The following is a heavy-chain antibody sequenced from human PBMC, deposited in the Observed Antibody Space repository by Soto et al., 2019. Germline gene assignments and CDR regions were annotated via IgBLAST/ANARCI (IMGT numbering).Heavy chain of an antibody. Sequence: QVQLVQSGAEVKKPGSSVKVSCKASGGTFSNYPISWVRQAPGQGLEWMGGIIPIFGTVNYAQKFQGRVTITADEFTSTAYMELSSPRSEDTAVYYCARGNHRWLQLWYFDLWGRGTLVTVSS. J-gene: IGHJ2*01. CDR2: IIPIFGTV. V-gene: IGHV1-69*12. CDR1: GGTFSNYP. CDR3: ARGNHRWLQLWYFDL. D-gene: IGHD5-12*01.